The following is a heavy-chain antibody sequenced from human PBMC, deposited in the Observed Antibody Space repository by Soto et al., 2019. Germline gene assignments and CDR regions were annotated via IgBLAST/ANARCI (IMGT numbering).Heavy chain of an antibody. CDR3: ARDGSAAGLFDY. V-gene: IGHV3-33*01. CDR1: GFTFSSYG. CDR2: IWYDGSNK. Sequence: QVQLVESGGGVVQPGRSLRLSCAASGFTFSSYGMHWVRQAPGKGLEWVAVIWYDGSNKYYADSVKGRFTISRDNSKNTLYLQMNSLRAEDTAVYYCARDGSAAGLFDYWGQGTLDSVSS. J-gene: IGHJ4*02. D-gene: IGHD6-13*01.